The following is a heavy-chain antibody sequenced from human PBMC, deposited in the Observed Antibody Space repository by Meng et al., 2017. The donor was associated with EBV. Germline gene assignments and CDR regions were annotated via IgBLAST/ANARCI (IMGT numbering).Heavy chain of an antibody. D-gene: IGHD3-16*02. CDR3: ARVRTFGGVIPPDY. CDR1: GYTFTSYG. V-gene: IGHV1-18*01. Sequence: QVQLVQSGGAGKKPGASVKVSCKASGYTFTSYGISWVRQASGQGLEWMGWISAYNGNTTYAQKLQGRVTMTTDTSTSTAYMELRSLRSDDTAVYYCARVRTFGGVIPPDYWGQGTLVTVSS. CDR2: ISAYNGNT. J-gene: IGHJ4*02.